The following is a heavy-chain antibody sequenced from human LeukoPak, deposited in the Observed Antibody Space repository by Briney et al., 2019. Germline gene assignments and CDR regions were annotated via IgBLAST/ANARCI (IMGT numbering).Heavy chain of an antibody. D-gene: IGHD1-26*01. CDR1: GYTFTGYY. J-gene: IGHJ4*02. Sequence: ASVKVSCKASGYTFTGYYMHWVRQAPGQGLEWMGWINPNSGGTNYAQKFQGRVTMTRDTSIGTAYMELSSLRSEDTAVYYCAREVNYSGSYYGHWGQGTLVTVSS. CDR2: INPNSGGT. V-gene: IGHV1-2*02. CDR3: AREVNYSGSYYGH.